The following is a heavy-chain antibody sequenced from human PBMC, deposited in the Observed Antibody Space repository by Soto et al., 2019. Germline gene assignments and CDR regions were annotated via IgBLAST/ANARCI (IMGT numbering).Heavy chain of an antibody. CDR2: MNPNSGNT. Sequence: ASVKVSCKASGYTFTSYDINWVRQATGQGLEWMGWMNPNSGNTGYAQKFQGRVTMTRNTSISTAYMELSSLRSEDTAVYYCARVFVAGLDYYYYYYMDVWGKGTTVTVSS. V-gene: IGHV1-8*01. CDR3: ARVFVAGLDYYYYYYMDV. CDR1: GYTFTSYD. J-gene: IGHJ6*03. D-gene: IGHD6-19*01.